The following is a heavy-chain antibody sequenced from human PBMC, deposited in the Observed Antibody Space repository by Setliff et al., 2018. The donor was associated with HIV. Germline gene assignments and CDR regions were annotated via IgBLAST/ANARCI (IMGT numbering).Heavy chain of an antibody. Sequence: SETLSLTCTVSGGSISSAGYYWSWVHQHPGKGLEWIGNIYYSGSTNYKLSLKSRVTISVDTSKTHFSLRLSSVTAADTAVYYCARDKDYYDSSGYYGYFDSWGQGTLVTVSS. CDR3: ARDKDYYDSSGYYGYFDS. V-gene: IGHV4-31*03. D-gene: IGHD3-22*01. J-gene: IGHJ4*02. CDR1: GGSISSAGYY. CDR2: IYYSGST.